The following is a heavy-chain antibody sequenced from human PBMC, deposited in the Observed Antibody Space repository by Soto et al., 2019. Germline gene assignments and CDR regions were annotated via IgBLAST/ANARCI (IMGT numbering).Heavy chain of an antibody. CDR2: IGPKNGDT. D-gene: IGHD5-12*01. J-gene: IGHJ4*02. CDR1: GYTFTGHY. Sequence: QVQLVQSGAEVKKSGASVKVSCKASGYTFTGHYIHWVRQAPGQGPEWMGEIGPKNGDTRYAQKFQGRVTMTRDRSITTVYMELSNLSPDDTAVYYCGRGRSGEIVVFYWGQGTQVTVYS. V-gene: IGHV1-2*02. CDR3: GRGRSGEIVVFY.